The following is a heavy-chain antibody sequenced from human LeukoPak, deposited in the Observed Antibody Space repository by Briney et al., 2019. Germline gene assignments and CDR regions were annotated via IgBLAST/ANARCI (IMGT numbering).Heavy chain of an antibody. CDR3: AKDVDEYYFDY. Sequence: PGGSLRLSCAASGFTFSSYAMSWVRQAPGKGLEWLSAISGSGGSTDYADSGKGRITISRDNSKNTVYLQMNSLRAEDTAVYYCAKDVDEYYFDYWGQGTLVTVSS. V-gene: IGHV3-23*01. CDR1: GFTFSSYA. CDR2: ISGSGGST. J-gene: IGHJ4*02.